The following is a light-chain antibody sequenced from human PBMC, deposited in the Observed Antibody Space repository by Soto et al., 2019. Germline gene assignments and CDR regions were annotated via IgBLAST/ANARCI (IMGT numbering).Light chain of an antibody. J-gene: IGKJ1*01. CDR3: QQYNNWPRT. CDR2: GAS. CDR1: QSVSSN. Sequence: EIVXTXSPATLSVSPGERATLSCRASQSVSSNLAWYQQKPGQAPRLLIYGASTRATGIPARFSGSGSGTEFTLTISSLQSEDFAVYYCQQYNNWPRTFGQGTKVEIK. V-gene: IGKV3-15*01.